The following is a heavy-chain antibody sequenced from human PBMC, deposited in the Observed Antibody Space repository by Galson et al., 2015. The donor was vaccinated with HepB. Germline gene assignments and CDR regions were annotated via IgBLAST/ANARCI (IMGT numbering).Heavy chain of an antibody. Sequence: SVKVSCKVSGYTLTELSMHWVRQAPGKGLEWMGGFDPEDGETIYAQKFQGRVTMTEDTSTDTAYMELSSLRSEDTAVYYCAGGKRALPPDYYFDYWGQGTLVTVSS. V-gene: IGHV1-24*01. CDR2: FDPEDGET. CDR1: GYTLTELS. J-gene: IGHJ4*02. CDR3: AGGKRALPPDYYFDY. D-gene: IGHD3-16*01.